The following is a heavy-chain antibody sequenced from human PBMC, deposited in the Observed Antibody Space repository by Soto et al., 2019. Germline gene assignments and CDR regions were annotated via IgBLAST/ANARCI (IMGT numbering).Heavy chain of an antibody. V-gene: IGHV3-33*01. J-gene: IGHJ1*01. Sequence: QVQLVESGGGVVQPGRSLRLSCAASGFTFSSYGMHWVRQAPGKGLAWVAVIWYDGSNKYYADSVKGRFTISRDNSKNALYLQMNSLRAEDTAVYYCARDLAVTAPEYFQHWGQGTLVTVSS. CDR3: ARDLAVTAPEYFQH. CDR2: IWYDGSNK. D-gene: IGHD2-21*02. CDR1: GFTFSSYG.